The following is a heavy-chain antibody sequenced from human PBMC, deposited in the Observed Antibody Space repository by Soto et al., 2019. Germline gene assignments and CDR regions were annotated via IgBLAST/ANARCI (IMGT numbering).Heavy chain of an antibody. D-gene: IGHD2-2*01. CDR1: GYTFTSYG. J-gene: IGHJ6*02. CDR2: ISAYNGNT. Sequence: RASVRVSCKASGYTFTSYGISWVRQAPGQGLEWMGWISAYNGNTNYAQKLQGRVTMTTDTSTSTAYMELRSLGSDDTAVYYCARDGGADIVVVPAATGRSYYYYYGMDVWGQGTTVTVSS. CDR3: ARDGGADIVVVPAATGRSYYYYYGMDV. V-gene: IGHV1-18*01.